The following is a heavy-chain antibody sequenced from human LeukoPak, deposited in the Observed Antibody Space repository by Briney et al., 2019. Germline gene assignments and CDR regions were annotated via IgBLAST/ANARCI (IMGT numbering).Heavy chain of an antibody. V-gene: IGHV3-74*01. D-gene: IGHD3-3*01. J-gene: IGHJ5*02. Sequence: GGSLRLXCAASGFNFSSYWMHWVRQAPGKGLVWVSRINSDGSSTSYADSVKGRFTISRDNAKNTLYLQMNSLRAEDTAMYYCAKDGFYDFWSGYPNHWGQGTLVTVSS. CDR1: GFNFSSYW. CDR2: INSDGSST. CDR3: AKDGFYDFWSGYPNH.